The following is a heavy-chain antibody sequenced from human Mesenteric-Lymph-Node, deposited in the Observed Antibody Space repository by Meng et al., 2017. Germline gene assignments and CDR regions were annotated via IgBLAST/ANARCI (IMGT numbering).Heavy chain of an antibody. CDR2: INTDGSNT. CDR3: ADITAGF. D-gene: IGHD3-10*01. Sequence: EVQLVGSGGGLVQPGRALRLSCAASGFSFSNYWMHWVRQAPGKGLVWVSFINTDGSNTAYADSVKGRFTISRDNAKNTLYLQMNSLRVEDTAIYYCADITAGFWGQGTLVTVS. V-gene: IGHV3-74*01. J-gene: IGHJ4*02. CDR1: GFSFSNYW.